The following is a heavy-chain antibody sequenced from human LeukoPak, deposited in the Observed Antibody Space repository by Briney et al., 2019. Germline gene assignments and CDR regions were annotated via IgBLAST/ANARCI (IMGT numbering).Heavy chain of an antibody. Sequence: SETLSLTCTVSGASISSYYWGWIRQPPGKGLEWIGYIYYSGSTNYNPSLKSRVTISVDTSKNQFSLKLSSVTAADTAVYYCARVLNWNYEPPHAFDIWGQGTMVTVSS. J-gene: IGHJ3*02. V-gene: IGHV4-59*01. CDR2: IYYSGST. CDR1: GASISSYY. CDR3: ARVLNWNYEPPHAFDI. D-gene: IGHD1-7*01.